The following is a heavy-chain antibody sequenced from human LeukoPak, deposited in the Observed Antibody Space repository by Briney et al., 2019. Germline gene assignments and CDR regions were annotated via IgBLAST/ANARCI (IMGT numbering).Heavy chain of an antibody. J-gene: IGHJ4*02. Sequence: GGSLRLSCAASGFTFSSYAMSWVRQAPGKGLEWVGRIKGKTDGETTDYAAPVEGRFAISRDDSKNTVYLQMNSLKTEDTAMYYCTTYCSGASCFFFDNWGQGTLVTVSS. CDR2: IKGKTDGETT. D-gene: IGHD2-15*01. V-gene: IGHV3-15*01. CDR1: GFTFSSYA. CDR3: TTYCSGASCFFFDN.